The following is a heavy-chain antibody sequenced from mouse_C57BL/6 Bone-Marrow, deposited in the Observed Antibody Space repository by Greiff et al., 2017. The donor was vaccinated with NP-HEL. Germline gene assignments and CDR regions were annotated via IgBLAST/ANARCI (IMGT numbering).Heavy chain of an antibody. CDR1: GYTFTSYW. Sequence: QVQLQQPGAELVMPGASVKLSCKASGYTFTSYWMHWVKQRPGQGLEWIGEIDPSDSYTNYNQKFKGKSTLTVDKSSSTAYMQLSSLTSEDSAVYYCARAIYYGSSYRGYYFDYWGQGTTLTVSS. D-gene: IGHD1-1*01. V-gene: IGHV1-69*01. J-gene: IGHJ2*01. CDR2: IDPSDSYT. CDR3: ARAIYYGSSYRGYYFDY.